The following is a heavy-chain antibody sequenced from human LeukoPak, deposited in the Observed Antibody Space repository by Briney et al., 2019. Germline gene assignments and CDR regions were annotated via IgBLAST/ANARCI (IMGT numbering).Heavy chain of an antibody. V-gene: IGHV1-69*13. Sequence: SVKVSCKASGGTFSSYGISWVRQAPGQGLEWMGGIIPIFGTANYAQKFQGRVTMTADESTSTAYMELSSLRSEDTAVYYCARHHRSNGIVVVPAATNYYYYGMDVWGQGPTVTVSS. CDR1: GGTFSSYG. D-gene: IGHD2-2*01. J-gene: IGHJ6*02. CDR3: ARHHRSNGIVVVPAATNYYYYGMDV. CDR2: IIPIFGTA.